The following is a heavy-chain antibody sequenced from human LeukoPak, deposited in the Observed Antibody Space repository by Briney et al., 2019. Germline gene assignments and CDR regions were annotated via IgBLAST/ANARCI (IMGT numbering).Heavy chain of an antibody. CDR2: ISSSSSYI. V-gene: IGHV3-21*01. J-gene: IGHJ5*02. Sequence: GGSLRLSCAASGFTFISYSMNWVRQAPGKGLEWVSSISSSSSYIYYADSVKGRFTISRDNAKNSLYLQMNSLRAEDTAVYYCARGSIAAAGQYNWFDPWGQGTLVTVSS. D-gene: IGHD6-13*01. CDR3: ARGSIAAAGQYNWFDP. CDR1: GFTFISYS.